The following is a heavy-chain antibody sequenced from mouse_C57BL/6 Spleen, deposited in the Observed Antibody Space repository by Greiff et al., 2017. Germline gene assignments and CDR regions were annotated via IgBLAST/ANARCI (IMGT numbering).Heavy chain of an antibody. D-gene: IGHD1-1*01. CDR3: ARDYYGSSHWYFDV. V-gene: IGHV14-3*01. CDR2: IDPANGNT. CDR1: GFNIKNTY. J-gene: IGHJ1*03. Sequence: VQLQQSVAELVRPGASVKLSCTASGFNIKNTYMHWVKQRPEQGLEWIGRIDPANGNTKYAPNFQGKATIAADKSSNTAYLQLSSLTSEDTAIYDGARDYYGSSHWYFDVWGTGTTVTVSA.